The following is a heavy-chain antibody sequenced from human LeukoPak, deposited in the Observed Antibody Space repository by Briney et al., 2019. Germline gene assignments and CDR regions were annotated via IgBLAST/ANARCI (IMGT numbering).Heavy chain of an antibody. CDR3: ARDFGPYYYDSSGYHRAFDI. J-gene: IGHJ3*02. CDR1: GGSISSSNW. CDR2: IYHSGST. Sequence: PSGTLSLTCAVSGGSISSSNWWSWVRQPPGKGLEWIGEIYHSGSTNYNPSLKSRVTISVDTSKNQFSLKLSSVTAADTAVYYCARDFGPYYYDSSGYHRAFDIWGQGTMVTVSS. D-gene: IGHD3-22*01. V-gene: IGHV4-4*02.